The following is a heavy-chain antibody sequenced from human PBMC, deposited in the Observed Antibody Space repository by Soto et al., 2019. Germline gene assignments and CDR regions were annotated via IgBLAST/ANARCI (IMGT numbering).Heavy chain of an antibody. CDR2: TSFDGSSK. D-gene: IGHD3-16*01. CDR1: GFTFSVYA. V-gene: IGHV3-30-3*01. J-gene: IGHJ4*02. CDR3: ARDTSYDGALDH. Sequence: QVHLVESGGGVVQPGRSLRLPCAASGFTFSVYAMHWVRQAPGKGLEWVAVTSFDGSSKYYADSVKGRITISRDNSRNTLYLQMSNLRAEDTALYYCARDTSYDGALDHWGQGTLVTVSS.